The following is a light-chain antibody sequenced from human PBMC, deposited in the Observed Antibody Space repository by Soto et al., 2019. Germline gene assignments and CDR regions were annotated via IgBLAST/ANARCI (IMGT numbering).Light chain of an antibody. V-gene: IGKV1-39*01. CDR3: QQTYSTPLT. CDR2: GAT. J-gene: IGKJ4*01. CDR1: QSISAY. Sequence: DIQMTQSPSSLSASVGDRVTITCRASQSISAYLNWFQHKPGRAPKLLIYGATSLQSAVPSRFSGSGSGTDFTLTISSLQPEDFATYYCQQTYSTPLTFGGGTKLQIK.